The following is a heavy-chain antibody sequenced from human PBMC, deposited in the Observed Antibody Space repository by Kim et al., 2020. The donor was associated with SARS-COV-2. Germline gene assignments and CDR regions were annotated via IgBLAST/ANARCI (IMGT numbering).Heavy chain of an antibody. V-gene: IGHV3-64D*09. D-gene: IGHD3-3*02. CDR3: GKGRTGTIYGVISTLES. Sequence: GGSLRLSCSASGFTFSAYAMHWVRQTPGKGPEYVSCIADNGATTFYSASLKDRFIISRDNSRNMLYLHMTNLRPEDTALYYCGKGRTGTIYGVISTLESWGQGTLVTVSS. J-gene: IGHJ4*02. CDR1: GFTFSAYA. CDR2: IADNGATT.